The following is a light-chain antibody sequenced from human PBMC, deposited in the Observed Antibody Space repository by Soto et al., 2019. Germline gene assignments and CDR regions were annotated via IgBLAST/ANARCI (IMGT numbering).Light chain of an antibody. CDR1: SSDVGGYNY. CDR2: DVS. Sequence: QSALTQPASVSGSPGQSITISCTGTSSDVGGYNYVSWYQQHPGKPPKLMISDVSDRPSGVSNRFSGSKSGNTASLTISGLQAEDEADYYCSSYTSSNTLVFGGGTQLTVL. CDR3: SSYTSSNTLV. V-gene: IGLV2-14*03. J-gene: IGLJ2*01.